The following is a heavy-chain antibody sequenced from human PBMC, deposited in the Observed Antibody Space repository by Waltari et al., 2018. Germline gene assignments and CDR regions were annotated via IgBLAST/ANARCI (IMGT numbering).Heavy chain of an antibody. V-gene: IGHV4-59*01. Sequence: QVQLQESGPSLLKPSETLSLICTVSGGSISGFYWSWVRQPPGKGLDWICYIYYTGRTNFNPSLKSRVTMSVDTSKNQFSLKLSSVTAADTAFYYCARGGGGDWEWFDPWGQGTLVTVSS. CDR3: ARGGGGDWEWFDP. CDR2: IYYTGRT. D-gene: IGHD2-21*02. J-gene: IGHJ5*02. CDR1: GGSISGFY.